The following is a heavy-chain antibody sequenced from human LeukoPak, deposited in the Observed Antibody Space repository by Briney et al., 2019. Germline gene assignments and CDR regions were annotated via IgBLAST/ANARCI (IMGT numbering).Heavy chain of an antibody. D-gene: IGHD1-7*01. Sequence: GGSLRLSCAASGFTLSGHWMSWVRQAPGKGLEWVANINQDASLMYYVDSVKGRFTISRDNAKNSMYLQMNSLRAEDTVVYYCARWDIRGTAHQLDYWGQGTLVTVSS. J-gene: IGHJ4*02. CDR1: GFTLSGHW. CDR2: INQDASLM. CDR3: ARWDIRGTAHQLDY. V-gene: IGHV3-7*01.